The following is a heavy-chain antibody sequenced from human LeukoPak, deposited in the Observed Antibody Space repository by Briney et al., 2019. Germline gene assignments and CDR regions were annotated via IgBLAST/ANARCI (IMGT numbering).Heavy chain of an antibody. J-gene: IGHJ3*02. D-gene: IGHD3-10*01. V-gene: IGHV4-39*07. CDR3: ARGAQLLWFGESPDAFDI. Sequence: SETLSLTCSVSGGSISSSSYYWGWIRQPPGKGLEWIGSIYYSGSTYYNPSLKSRVTISVDTSKNQFSLKLSSVTAADTAVYYCARGAQLLWFGESPDAFDIWGQGTMVTVSS. CDR1: GGSISSSSYY. CDR2: IYYSGST.